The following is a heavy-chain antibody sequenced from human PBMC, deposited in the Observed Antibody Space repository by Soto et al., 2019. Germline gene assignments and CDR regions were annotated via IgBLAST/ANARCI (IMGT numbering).Heavy chain of an antibody. CDR2: ISSGGNII. J-gene: IGHJ4*02. Sequence: QVQLVESGGGLVQTGGSLRLVCEASEFSFSDYYMSWVRQAPKKGLEWVSYISSGGNIIYYADSVKGRFTISRDNAKNSVNLQMTSLRAEDTTLYFCAKMSSENYYDPVFSWGQGTLVTVSS. V-gene: IGHV3-11*01. CDR1: EFSFSDYY. CDR3: AKMSSENYYDPVFS. D-gene: IGHD3-22*01.